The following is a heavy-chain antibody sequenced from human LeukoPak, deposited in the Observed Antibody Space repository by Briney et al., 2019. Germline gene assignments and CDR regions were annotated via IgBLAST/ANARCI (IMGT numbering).Heavy chain of an antibody. D-gene: IGHD6-13*01. V-gene: IGHV4-59*01. CDR2: IYYSGST. Sequence: PSETLSLTCTVSGGSISNWSWIRQPPGKGLEWIGYIYYSGSTNYDPSLKSRVTMSADTSKNQFSLKLNSVTAADTAVYYCARRGSRWYWYFDLWGRGTLVTVSS. CDR1: GGSISN. CDR3: ARRGSRWYWYFDL. J-gene: IGHJ2*01.